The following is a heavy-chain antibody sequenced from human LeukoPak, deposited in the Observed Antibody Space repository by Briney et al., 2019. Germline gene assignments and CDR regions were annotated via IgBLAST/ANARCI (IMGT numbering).Heavy chain of an antibody. V-gene: IGHV1-69*10. CDR1: GYTFTNYY. J-gene: IGHJ5*02. CDR2: IIPTLNIA. CDR3: GYCSGGSCYSRDWFDP. Sequence: ASVKVSCKASGYTFTNYYMHWVRQAPGQGLEWMGRIIPTLNIANYAQKFQGRVTITAVKSTSTAYLQLSSLRSDDTAVYYCGYCSGGSCYSRDWFDPWGQGTLVTVSS. D-gene: IGHD2-15*01.